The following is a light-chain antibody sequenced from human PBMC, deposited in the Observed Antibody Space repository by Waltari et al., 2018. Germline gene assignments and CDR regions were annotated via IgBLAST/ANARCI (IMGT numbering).Light chain of an antibody. CDR2: GAS. J-gene: IGKJ2*01. Sequence: ETVMTQSPATLSVSPGERATLSCRASQSVSSNLAWYQHKPGQAPRLLIYGASTRATGIPVRFSGSGSGTEFTLTISSLQSEDFAVYYCQQYKNWPPYTFGQGTNLEI. CDR1: QSVSSN. V-gene: IGKV3-15*01. CDR3: QQYKNWPPYT.